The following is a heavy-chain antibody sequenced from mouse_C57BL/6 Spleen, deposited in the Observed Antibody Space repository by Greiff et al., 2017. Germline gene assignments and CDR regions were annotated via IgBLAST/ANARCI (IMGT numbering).Heavy chain of an antibody. V-gene: IGHV1-52*01. Sequence: VKQSCKASGYTFTSYWMHWVKQRPIQGLEWIGNIDPSDSETHYNQKFKDKATLTVDKSSSTAYMQLSSLTSEDSAVYYCASFYDGYYGYWGQGTTLTVSS. CDR2: IDPSDSET. J-gene: IGHJ2*01. CDR1: GYTFTSYW. CDR3: ASFYDGYYGY. D-gene: IGHD2-3*01.